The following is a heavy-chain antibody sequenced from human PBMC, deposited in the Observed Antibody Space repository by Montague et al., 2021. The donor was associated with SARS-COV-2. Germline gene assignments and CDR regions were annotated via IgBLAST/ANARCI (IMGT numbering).Heavy chain of an antibody. CDR2: IYWDDDN. CDR3: SHRSGLLLSDAFDI. V-gene: IGHV2-5*08. D-gene: IGHD1-26*01. J-gene: IGHJ3*02. Sequence: PALVKPTQTLTLTCTFSGFSLSTSGMCVSWIRQPPGKALEWLALIYWDDDNSYSPSLKTRLTITKDTSKNQVVLTMTNMDPVDTATYYCSHRSGLLLSDAFDIWGQGTMVTVSS. CDR1: GFSLSTSGMC.